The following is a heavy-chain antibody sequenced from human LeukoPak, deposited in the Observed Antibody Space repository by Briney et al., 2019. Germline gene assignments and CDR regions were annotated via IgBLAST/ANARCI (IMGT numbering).Heavy chain of an antibody. CDR2: IKSDGTYT. D-gene: IGHD6-13*01. CDR3: AREHIAAAGTNWFDP. J-gene: IGHJ5*02. CDR1: GFTFSRHW. V-gene: IGHV3-74*01. Sequence: GGSLRLSCAASGFTFSRHWMHWVRQAPGKGLVCVSRIKSDGTYTSYADSVKGRFTISRDNSKNTLYLQMNSLRPEDTAVYYCAREHIAAAGTNWFDPWGQGTLVTVSS.